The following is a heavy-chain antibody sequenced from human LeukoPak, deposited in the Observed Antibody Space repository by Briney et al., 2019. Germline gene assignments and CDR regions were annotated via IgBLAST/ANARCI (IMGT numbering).Heavy chain of an antibody. CDR1: GFPFSSYA. Sequence: GGSLRLSCAASGFPFSSYAMTWVRQAPGKGLEWVSDISVGGSNTYYADSVKGRFTISRDNSKATLYLQMNSLRAEDTAIYYCARNVGGYNDYWGQGTLVTVSS. CDR3: ARNVGGYNDY. J-gene: IGHJ4*02. CDR2: ISVGGSNT. V-gene: IGHV3-23*01. D-gene: IGHD5-24*01.